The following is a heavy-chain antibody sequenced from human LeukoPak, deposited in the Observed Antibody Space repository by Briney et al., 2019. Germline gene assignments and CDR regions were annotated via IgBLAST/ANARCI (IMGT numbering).Heavy chain of an antibody. V-gene: IGHV3-9*01. Sequence: GGSLRLSCAASGFTFDDYAMHWVRQAPGKGLEWVSGISWNSGSIGYADSVKGRFTISRDNTKNSLYLQMNSLRAEDTAVFYCARDQYDTWSRRGNFDSWGQGTLVIVSS. CDR2: ISWNSGSI. J-gene: IGHJ4*02. CDR1: GFTFDDYA. D-gene: IGHD3-3*01. CDR3: ARDQYDTWSRRGNFDS.